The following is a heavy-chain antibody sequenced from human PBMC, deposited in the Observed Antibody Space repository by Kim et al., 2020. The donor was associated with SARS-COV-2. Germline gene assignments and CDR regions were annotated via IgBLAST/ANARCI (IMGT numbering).Heavy chain of an antibody. V-gene: IGHV4-31*03. Sequence: SETLSLTCTVSGGSISSGGYYWSWIRQHPGKGLEWIGYIYYSGSTYYNPSLKSRVTISVDTSKNQFSLKLSSVTAADTAVYYCARDQDCSSTSCYYFDYWGQGTLVTVSS. CDR2: IYYSGST. CDR3: ARDQDCSSTSCYYFDY. CDR1: GGSISSGGYY. D-gene: IGHD2-2*01. J-gene: IGHJ4*02.